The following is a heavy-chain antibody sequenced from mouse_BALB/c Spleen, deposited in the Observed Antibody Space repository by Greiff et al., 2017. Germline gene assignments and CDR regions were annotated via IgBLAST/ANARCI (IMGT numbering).Heavy chain of an antibody. CDR2: FKNKANGYTT. V-gene: IGHV7-3*02. CDR1: GFTFTDFY. J-gene: IGHJ4*01. Sequence: VKLIGSGGGLVQPGGSLRLSCATSGFTFTDFYMSWVRQPPGKALEWLGFFKNKANGYTTEYSASVKGRFTISRDNSQSILYLQMNTLRAEDSATYYCARDGNYYAMDYWGQGTSVTVSS. D-gene: IGHD2-1*01. CDR3: ARDGNYYAMDY.